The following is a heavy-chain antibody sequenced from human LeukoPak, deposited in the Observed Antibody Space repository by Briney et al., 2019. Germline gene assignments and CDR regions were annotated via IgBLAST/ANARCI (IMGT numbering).Heavy chain of an antibody. CDR2: IYSGGST. V-gene: IGHV3-66*01. Sequence: GGSLRLSCAASGFTVSNNYMSWVRQAPGKGLEWVSVIYSGGSTYYADSVKGRFTISRDNSKNTVDLQMNSLRAEDTAVYYCARGGSGWVFDSWGQGTLVTVSS. CDR1: GFTVSNNY. D-gene: IGHD6-19*01. CDR3: ARGGSGWVFDS. J-gene: IGHJ4*02.